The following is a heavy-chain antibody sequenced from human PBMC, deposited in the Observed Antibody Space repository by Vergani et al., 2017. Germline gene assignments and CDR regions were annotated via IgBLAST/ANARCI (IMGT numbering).Heavy chain of an antibody. V-gene: IGHV3-33*01. CDR1: GFTFSSYG. CDR2: IWYDGSNK. Sequence: QVQLVESGGGVVQPGRSLRLSCAASGFTFSSYGMHWVRQAPGKGLEWVAVIWYDGSNKYYADSVKGRFTISRDNSKNTLYLQMNSLRAEDTAVNYCARDGYGSGSYYGVYYYYGMDVWGQGTTVTVSS. D-gene: IGHD3-10*01. CDR3: ARDGYGSGSYYGVYYYYGMDV. J-gene: IGHJ6*02.